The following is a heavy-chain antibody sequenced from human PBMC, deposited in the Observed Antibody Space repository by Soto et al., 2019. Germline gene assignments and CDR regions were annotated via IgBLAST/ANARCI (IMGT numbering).Heavy chain of an antibody. D-gene: IGHD3-16*01. Sequence: SETLSLTCAVYGGSFSGYYWSWIRQPPGKGLEWIGEINHSGSTNYNPSLKSRVTISVDTSRNQFSLKLSSVTAADTAVYYCAREAPRDGGFEYWGQGTLVTVSS. J-gene: IGHJ4*02. CDR3: AREAPRDGGFEY. V-gene: IGHV4-34*01. CDR2: INHSGST. CDR1: GGSFSGYY.